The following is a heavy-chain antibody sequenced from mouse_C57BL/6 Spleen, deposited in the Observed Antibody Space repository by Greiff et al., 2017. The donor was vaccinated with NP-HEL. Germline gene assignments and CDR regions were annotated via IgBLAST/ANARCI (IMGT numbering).Heavy chain of an antibody. V-gene: IGHV1-15*01. CDR1: GYTFTDYE. J-gene: IGHJ3*01. Sequence: VQLQQSGAELVRPGASVTLSCKASGYTFTDYEMHWVKQTPVHGLEWIGAIDPETGGTAYNQKFKGKAILTADKSSSTAYMELRSLTSEDSAVYYCTRGGLRPPFADWGQGTLVTVSA. D-gene: IGHD3-3*01. CDR3: TRGGLRPPFAD. CDR2: IDPETGGT.